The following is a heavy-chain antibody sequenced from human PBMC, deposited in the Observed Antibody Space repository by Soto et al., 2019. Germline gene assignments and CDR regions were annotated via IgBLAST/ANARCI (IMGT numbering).Heavy chain of an antibody. Sequence: SETLSLTCTVSVASISGFYWSWIRKSAGKGLEWIGRIYATGTTDYNPSLKSRVMMSVDTSKKQFSLKLRSVTAADTAVYYCVRDGTKTLRDWFDPWGQGISVTAPQ. CDR2: IYATGTT. CDR1: VASISGFY. V-gene: IGHV4-4*07. J-gene: IGHJ5*02. CDR3: VRDGTKTLRDWFDP. D-gene: IGHD1-1*01.